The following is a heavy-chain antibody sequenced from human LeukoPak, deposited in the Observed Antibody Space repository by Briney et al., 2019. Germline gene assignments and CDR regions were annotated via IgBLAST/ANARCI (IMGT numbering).Heavy chain of an antibody. D-gene: IGHD2-15*01. Sequence: PGGSLRLSCAASGFTFTTYWMGWVRQAPGKGLEWVANIKQDGTEKYYVDSVKGRFTISRDNSKNTLYLQMNSLRAEDTAVYYCAKDRVVVAATPEIYYYYYMDVWGKGTTVTVSS. CDR2: IKQDGTEK. V-gene: IGHV3-7*01. CDR1: GFTFTTYW. CDR3: AKDRVVVAATPEIYYYYYMDV. J-gene: IGHJ6*03.